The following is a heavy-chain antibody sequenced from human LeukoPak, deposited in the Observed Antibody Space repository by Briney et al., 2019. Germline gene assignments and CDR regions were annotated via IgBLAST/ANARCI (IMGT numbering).Heavy chain of an antibody. CDR3: ARGGADYGGNGGFDY. CDR2: MNPNSGNT. V-gene: IGHV1-8*03. J-gene: IGHJ4*02. CDR1: GYTFTSYD. D-gene: IGHD4-23*01. Sequence: GASVKVSCKGPGYTFTSYDINWVRQATGQGLEWMGWMNPNSGNTGYAQKFQGRVTITRNTSISTAYVELSSLRSEDTAVYYCARGGADYGGNGGFDYWGQGTLVTVSA.